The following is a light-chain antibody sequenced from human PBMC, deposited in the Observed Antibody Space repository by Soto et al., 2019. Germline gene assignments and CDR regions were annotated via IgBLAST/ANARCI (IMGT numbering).Light chain of an antibody. V-gene: IGKV3-20*01. CDR1: QSVSSSY. J-gene: IGKJ1*01. Sequence: DMMLTQSPGSLSLSPGERSTLSCRASQSVSSSYLAWYQQKPGQPPRLLIYEASTRAIGIPDRFSGSGSGTEFTLTISRLEPEDFAVYFCQHFGNSPLWTFGQGSKVDI. CDR2: EAS. CDR3: QHFGNSPLWT.